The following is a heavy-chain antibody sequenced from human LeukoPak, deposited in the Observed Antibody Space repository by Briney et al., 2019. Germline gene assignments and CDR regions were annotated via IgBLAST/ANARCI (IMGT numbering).Heavy chain of an antibody. D-gene: IGHD6-13*01. CDR2: ISGSGGST. V-gene: IGHV3-23*01. CDR1: GFTVSSNY. J-gene: IGHJ4*02. Sequence: GGSLRLSCAASGFTVSSNYMSWVRQAPGKGLEWVSAISGSGGSTYYADSVKGRFTISRDNSKNTLYLQMNSLRAEDTAVYYCAKIPLDSSWYPIELAYWGQGTLVTVSS. CDR3: AKIPLDSSWYPIELAY.